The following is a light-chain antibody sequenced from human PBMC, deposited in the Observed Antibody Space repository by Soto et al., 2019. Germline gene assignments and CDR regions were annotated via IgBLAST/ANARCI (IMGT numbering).Light chain of an antibody. CDR3: QQSYSTQWT. CDR2: DAS. J-gene: IGKJ1*01. CDR1: QSILTW. Sequence: DIQMTQSPSTLSASVGDRVTITCRASQSILTWLAWYQQKPGKAPKLLIFDASSLESGVPSRFSGSGSGTEFTLTISSLQPEDFATYYCQQSYSTQWTCGQGTKV. V-gene: IGKV1-5*01.